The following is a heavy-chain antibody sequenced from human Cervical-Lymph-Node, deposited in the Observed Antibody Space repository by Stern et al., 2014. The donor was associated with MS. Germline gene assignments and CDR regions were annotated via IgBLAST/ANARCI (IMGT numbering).Heavy chain of an antibody. CDR3: VRDDSSRPELFDY. J-gene: IGHJ4*02. D-gene: IGHD1-7*01. Sequence: EVQLVESGGALVQPGRSLRLSCAASGFSISTYWMHWVRQAPGKGLVWVSHINNDGTSTFYADSVKGRFTISRDNAKNTLYLQMNSLRAEDTAVYYCVRDDSSRPELFDYWGQGTLVTVSS. CDR2: INNDGTST. V-gene: IGHV3-74*01. CDR1: GFSISTYW.